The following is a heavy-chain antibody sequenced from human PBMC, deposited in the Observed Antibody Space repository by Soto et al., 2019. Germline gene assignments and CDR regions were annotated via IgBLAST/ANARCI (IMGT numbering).Heavy chain of an antibody. D-gene: IGHD3-10*01. J-gene: IGHJ5*02. CDR2: IIPILGIA. CDR1: GGTFSSYT. Sequence: QVQLVQSGAEVKKPGSSVKVSCKASGGTFSSYTISWVRQAPGQGLEWMGRIIPILGIANYAQKFQGRVTITAHKPTSNAYRGSSTEGSEDTAVYYGPREPDYYGSGGDYQGHNWFDPAGQGTLVAVSS. CDR3: PREPDYYGSGGDYQGHNWFDP. V-gene: IGHV1-69*08.